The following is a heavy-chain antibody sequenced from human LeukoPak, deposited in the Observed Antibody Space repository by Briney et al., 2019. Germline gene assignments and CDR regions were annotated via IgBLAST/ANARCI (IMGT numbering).Heavy chain of an antibody. Sequence: PGGSLRLSCAASGFTFSNYAMSWVRQAPGKGLEWVSAISGSGGSTYYADSVKGRFTISRDNSKNTLYLQMNSLRAEDTAVYYCAKDFYYDSSGYDDAFDIWGQGTMVTVSS. V-gene: IGHV3-23*01. D-gene: IGHD3-22*01. CDR3: AKDFYYDSSGYDDAFDI. J-gene: IGHJ3*02. CDR1: GFTFSNYA. CDR2: ISGSGGST.